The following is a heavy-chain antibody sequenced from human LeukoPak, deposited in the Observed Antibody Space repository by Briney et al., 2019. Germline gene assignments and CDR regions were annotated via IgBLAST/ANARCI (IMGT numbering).Heavy chain of an antibody. CDR2: IKQDGSEK. CDR3: ASRPEYYGSGSPDY. Sequence: GGSLRLSCAVSGFTFSNYWMSWVRQAPGKGLEWVANIKQDGSEKYYVDSVKGRFTISRDNAKNSLYLQMNSLRAEDTAVYYCASRPEYYGSGSPDYWGQGALVTVSS. J-gene: IGHJ4*02. V-gene: IGHV3-7*01. CDR1: GFTFSNYW. D-gene: IGHD3-10*01.